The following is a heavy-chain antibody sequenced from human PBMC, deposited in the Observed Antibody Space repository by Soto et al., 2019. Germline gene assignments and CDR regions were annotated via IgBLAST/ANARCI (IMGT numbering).Heavy chain of an antibody. V-gene: IGHV4-59*11. J-gene: IGHJ4*02. D-gene: IGHD3-10*01. CDR2: IYYSGST. Sequence: QVQLQESGPGLVKPSETLSLTCSVSGGSITSHYWSWLRQPPGKGLEWIGYIYYSGSTNHNPSLKSRVTISVDTSENQFSLNLRSVTAADTAMYFCARVHGDVWFGEGFFDYWGQGILVTVSS. CDR3: ARVHGDVWFGEGFFDY. CDR1: GGSITSHY.